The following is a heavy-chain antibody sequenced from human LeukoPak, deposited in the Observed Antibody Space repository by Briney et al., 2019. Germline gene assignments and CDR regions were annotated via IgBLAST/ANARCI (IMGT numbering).Heavy chain of an antibody. V-gene: IGHV3-53*01. CDR3: ARDTQGGYLDY. CDR2: VYSGSNT. D-gene: IGHD3-16*01. J-gene: IGHJ4*02. CDR1: GFTVSSNY. Sequence: PGGSLRLSCAASGFTVSSNYVSWVRQAPGKGLEWVSLVYSGSNTYYADSVKGRFTISRDNSKNTLYLQMNSLRAEDTAVYYCARDTQGGYLDYWGQGTLVTVSS.